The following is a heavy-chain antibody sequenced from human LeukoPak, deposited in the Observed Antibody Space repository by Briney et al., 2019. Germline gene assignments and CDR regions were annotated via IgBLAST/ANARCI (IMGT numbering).Heavy chain of an antibody. J-gene: IGHJ3*02. D-gene: IGHD2-2*03. CDR3: AREGWIAKKGSRGAFDI. CDR2: INPNSGGT. V-gene: IGHV1-2*02. CDR1: GYTFTGYY. Sequence: GASVKVSCKASGYTFTGYYMHWVRQAPGQGLEWMGWINPNSGGTNYAQKFQGRVTMTRDTSISTAYMELSRLRSDDTAVYYCAREGWIAKKGSRGAFDIWGQGTMVTVSS.